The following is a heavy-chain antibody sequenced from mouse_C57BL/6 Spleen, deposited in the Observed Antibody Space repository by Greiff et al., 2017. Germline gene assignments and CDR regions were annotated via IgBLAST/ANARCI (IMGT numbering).Heavy chain of an antibody. CDR2: ISDGGSYT. CDR1: GFTFSSYA. J-gene: IGHJ2*01. CDR3: ARDAAADYFDY. Sequence: EVQRVESGGGLVKPGGSLKLSCAASGFTFSSYAMSWVRQTPEKRLEWVATISDGGSYTYYPDNVKGRFTISRDNAKNNLYLQVSHLKSEDTAMYYCARDAAADYFDYWGQGTTRTVSS. V-gene: IGHV5-4*01.